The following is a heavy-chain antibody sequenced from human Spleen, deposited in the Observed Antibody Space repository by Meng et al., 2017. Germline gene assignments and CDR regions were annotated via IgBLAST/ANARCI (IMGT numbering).Heavy chain of an antibody. V-gene: IGHV3-66*01. CDR3: AKGSGFYPA. Sequence: EVQLVQSGGGLVLPGGSLRLSCEASGFTVSSNYMTWVRQAPGKGLEWVSLIYTGGSTYYADSVKGRFTISRDNSSNTLYLQMNSLRAEDTAVYYCAKGSGFYPAWGQGTLVTVSS. D-gene: IGHD5-12*01. CDR2: IYTGGST. J-gene: IGHJ5*02. CDR1: GFTVSSNY.